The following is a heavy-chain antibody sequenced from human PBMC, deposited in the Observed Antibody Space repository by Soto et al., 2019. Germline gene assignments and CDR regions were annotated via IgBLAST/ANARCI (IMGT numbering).Heavy chain of an antibody. CDR3: AKSPRGYCSSTSCYPNYYYYGMDV. CDR2: IYYSGST. CDR1: GGSISSYY. J-gene: IGHJ6*02. Sequence: SETLSLTCTFSGGSISSYYWSWIRQPPGKGLEWIGYIYYSGSTNYNPSLKSRVTISVDTSKNQFSLKLSSVTAADTAVYYCAKSPRGYCSSTSCYPNYYYYGMDVWGQGTTVTVSS. V-gene: IGHV4-59*01. D-gene: IGHD2-2*01.